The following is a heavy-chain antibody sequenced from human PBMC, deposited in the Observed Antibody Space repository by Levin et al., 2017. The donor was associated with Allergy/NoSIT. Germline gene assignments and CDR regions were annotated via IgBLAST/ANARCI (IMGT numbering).Heavy chain of an antibody. Sequence: SGGSLRLSCAASGFTFSSYGMHWVRQAPGKGLEWVAVISYDGSNKYYADSVKGRFTISRDNSKNTLYLQMNSLRAEDTAVYYCAKGGSSSGWAFDYWGQGTLVTVSS. V-gene: IGHV3-30*18. J-gene: IGHJ4*02. CDR3: AKGGSSSGWAFDY. CDR1: GFTFSSYG. CDR2: ISYDGSNK. D-gene: IGHD6-19*01.